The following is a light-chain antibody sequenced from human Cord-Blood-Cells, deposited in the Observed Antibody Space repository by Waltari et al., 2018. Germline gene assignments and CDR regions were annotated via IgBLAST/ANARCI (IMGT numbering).Light chain of an antibody. Sequence: DIVMTQSPDSLAVSLGERATINCKSSQSVLYSSNNKNYLAWYQQKPGQPPKLLIYWASTRESGVPDRFSGSGSGTDFTLTISSLQAEDVAVDYCQQDYSTPLTFGGGTKVEIK. V-gene: IGKV4-1*01. J-gene: IGKJ4*01. CDR1: QSVLYSSNNKNY. CDR2: WAS. CDR3: QQDYSTPLT.